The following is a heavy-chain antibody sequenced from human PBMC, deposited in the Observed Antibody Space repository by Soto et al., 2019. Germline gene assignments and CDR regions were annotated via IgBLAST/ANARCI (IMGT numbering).Heavy chain of an antibody. Sequence: ASVKVSCKVSGYTLTELSMHWVRQAPGKGLEWMGGFDPEDGETIYAQKFQGRVTMTEDTSTDTAYMELSSLRSEDTAVYYCATLRYFSERSGPMGSYYYCWDVWGQGHTVSV. J-gene: IGHJ6*02. D-gene: IGHD3-3*01. CDR1: GYTLTELS. CDR3: ATLRYFSERSGPMGSYYYCWDV. V-gene: IGHV1-24*01. CDR2: FDPEDGET.